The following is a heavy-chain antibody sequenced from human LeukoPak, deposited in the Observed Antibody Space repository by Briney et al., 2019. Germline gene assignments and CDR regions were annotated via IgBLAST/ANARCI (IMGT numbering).Heavy chain of an antibody. CDR1: GYTFTGYY. CDR3: ARAYYWYQLPN. D-gene: IGHD2-2*01. V-gene: IGHV1-2*02. Sequence: ASVKVSCKASGYTFTGYYIHWVRQAPGQGLEWMGWINPNINGTNYAQKFQGRVTMTGDRSISTAYMELSRLRSDDTAVYYCARAYYWYQLPNWGQGTLVTVSS. J-gene: IGHJ4*02. CDR2: INPNINGT.